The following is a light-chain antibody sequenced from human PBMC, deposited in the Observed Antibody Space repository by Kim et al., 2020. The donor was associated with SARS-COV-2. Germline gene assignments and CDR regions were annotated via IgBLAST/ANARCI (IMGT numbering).Light chain of an antibody. V-gene: IGKV3-11*01. CDR3: QQRNSWPPAVT. CDR1: QNIDTY. Sequence: PGERATLSCRASQNIDTYLAWYQQRPGQAPRLLVYDASNRATGVPDRFSGSRSVTDFTLTISSLEPEDFSIYYCQQRNSWPPAVTFGGGTKVDIK. CDR2: DAS. J-gene: IGKJ4*01.